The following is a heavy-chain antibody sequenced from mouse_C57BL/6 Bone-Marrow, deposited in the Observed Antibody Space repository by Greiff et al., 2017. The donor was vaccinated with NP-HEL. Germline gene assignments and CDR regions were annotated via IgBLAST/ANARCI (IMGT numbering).Heavy chain of an antibody. D-gene: IGHD1-1*01. CDR3: AGFYGEYFDY. V-gene: IGHV1-82*01. J-gene: IGHJ2*01. CDR2: IYPGDGDT. CDR1: GYAFSSSW. Sequence: VQLRQSGPELVKPGASVKISCKASGYAFSSSWMNWVKQRPGKGLEWIGRIYPGDGDTNYNGKFKGKATLTADKSSSTAYMQLSSLTSEDSAVYFCAGFYGEYFDYWGQGTTLTVSS.